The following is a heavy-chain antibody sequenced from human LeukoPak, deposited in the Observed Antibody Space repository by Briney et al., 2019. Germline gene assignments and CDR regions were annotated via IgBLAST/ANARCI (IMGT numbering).Heavy chain of an antibody. CDR1: GFNFFTYA. CDR3: ARDSYGWHDRWDY. D-gene: IGHD3-16*01. V-gene: IGHV3-21*01. Sequence: GGSLRLSCAASGFNFFTYAMSWVRQAPGKGLEWVSSIGTTGNYIYYSDSVKGRFTISRDNAKDSLFLQMNSLRTEDTGVYYCARDSYGWHDRWDYWGLGTQVIVSS. J-gene: IGHJ4*02. CDR2: IGTTGNYI.